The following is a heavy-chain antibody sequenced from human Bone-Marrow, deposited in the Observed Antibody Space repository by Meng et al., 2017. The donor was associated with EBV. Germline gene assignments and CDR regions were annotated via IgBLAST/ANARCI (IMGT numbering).Heavy chain of an antibody. CDR1: GYTFTRYD. V-gene: IGHV1-8*01. Sequence: QVQLVQSGAEVKTPGSSVEVSCKASGYTFTRYDNNWVRQATGQGLEWMGWMDPDSGTTGFAQKFQGRVTMTRNTSISTAYMELGALTSEDTAVYYCARDVYASGTYRADPWGQGTLVTVSS. CDR3: ARDVYASGTYRADP. CDR2: MDPDSGTT. J-gene: IGHJ5*02. D-gene: IGHD3-10*01.